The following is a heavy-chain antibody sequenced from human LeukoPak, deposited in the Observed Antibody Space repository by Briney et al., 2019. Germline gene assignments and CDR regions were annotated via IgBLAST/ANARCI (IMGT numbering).Heavy chain of an antibody. D-gene: IGHD6-13*01. V-gene: IGHV4-34*01. J-gene: IGHJ5*02. CDR3: ARGLGYSSSWYPYNWFDP. CDR1: GASFSASC. CDR2: IHYSGST. Sequence: SPTLSLTWAVYGASFSASCCSCIRQPPGKGLEWIGSIHYSGSTYYDPSLKSRVTISVDTSKNQFSLKLSSVTAADTAVYYCARGLGYSSSWYPYNWFDPWGQGTLVTVSS.